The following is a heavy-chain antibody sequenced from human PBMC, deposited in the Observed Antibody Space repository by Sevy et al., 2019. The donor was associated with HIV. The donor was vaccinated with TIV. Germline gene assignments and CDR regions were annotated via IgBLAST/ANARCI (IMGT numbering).Heavy chain of an antibody. CDR2: ISRYNT. J-gene: IGHJ1*01. V-gene: IGHV1-18*01. D-gene: IGHD1-26*01. CDR1: GYTFNNYG. Sequence: ASVKVSCKASGYTFNNYGLSWVRQAPGQGLEWMGWISRYNTNYAQNLQGRVTMTTDTSTSTAYMELRSLRFDDTAVYYCARAPTGSQGPGQYFQHWGQGTLVTVSS. CDR3: ARAPTGSQGPGQYFQH.